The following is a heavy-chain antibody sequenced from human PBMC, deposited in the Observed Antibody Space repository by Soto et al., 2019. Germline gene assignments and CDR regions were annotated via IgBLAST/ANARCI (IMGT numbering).Heavy chain of an antibody. V-gene: IGHV1-69*12. Sequence: QVQLVQSGAEVKKPGSSVKVSCKASGGTFSNYPISWVRQAPGQGLEWMGGIIPIFGTVNYAQKFQGRVTITADESTSTAYMELSSLRSEYTAVYYCARGNHRWLQWWYFDLWGRGTLVTVSS. J-gene: IGHJ2*01. CDR1: GGTFSNYP. D-gene: IGHD5-12*01. CDR3: ARGNHRWLQWWYFDL. CDR2: IIPIFGTV.